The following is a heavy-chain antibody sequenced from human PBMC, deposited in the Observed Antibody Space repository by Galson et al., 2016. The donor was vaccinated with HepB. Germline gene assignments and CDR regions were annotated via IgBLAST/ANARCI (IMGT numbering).Heavy chain of an antibody. D-gene: IGHD5-12*01. V-gene: IGHV3-23*01. CDR3: AQKWLRFDS. J-gene: IGHJ4*02. Sequence: SLRLSCAASGFTFGSYAMTWVRQAPGKGLEWVSSIEGSGFSTYYANSVKGRFTISRDSSKNTLYLQMNSLTAEDTAVYYCAQKWLRFDSWGQGTLVTVSS. CDR1: GFTFGSYA. CDR2: IEGSGFST.